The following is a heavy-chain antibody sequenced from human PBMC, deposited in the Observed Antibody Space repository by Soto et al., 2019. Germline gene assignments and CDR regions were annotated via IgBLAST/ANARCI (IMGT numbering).Heavy chain of an antibody. J-gene: IGHJ6*02. CDR1: GVTFSNAW. Sequence: EVQLVESGGGLVQPGGSLRLSCAASGVTFSNAWMSWVRQAPGKGLEWVGRIKSKTDGGTTDYAAPVKGRFTISRDDSKNTLYLQMNSLKTEDTAVYYCTTVVDTATRYYYYGMDVWGQGTTVTVSS. CDR3: TTVVDTATRYYYYGMDV. V-gene: IGHV3-15*01. D-gene: IGHD5-18*01. CDR2: IKSKTDGGTT.